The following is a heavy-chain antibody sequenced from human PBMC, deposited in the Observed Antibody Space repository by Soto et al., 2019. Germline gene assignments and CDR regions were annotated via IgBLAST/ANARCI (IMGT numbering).Heavy chain of an antibody. J-gene: IGHJ6*02. Sequence: QVQLLQSGAEVKKPGASVKVSCKASGYKFTTYGITWVRQAPGQGLEWLGGISTYNGNTDYAQNLQDRVTMTTETSTSTAYLEVRSLTSDDTAVYFCAGGLGTNGLDVWGQGTTVTVSS. V-gene: IGHV1-18*04. D-gene: IGHD7-27*01. CDR3: AGGLGTNGLDV. CDR2: ISTYNGNT. CDR1: GYKFTTYG.